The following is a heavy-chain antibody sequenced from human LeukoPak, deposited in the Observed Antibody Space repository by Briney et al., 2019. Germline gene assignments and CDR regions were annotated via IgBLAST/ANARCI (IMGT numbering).Heavy chain of an antibody. CDR2: IRGDNGNT. CDR1: GYNFSNYG. J-gene: IGHJ6*03. V-gene: IGHV1-18*01. CDR3: ASYTYYYGSGRGYYYYMDV. Sequence: GASVKVSCKASGYNFSNYGISWVRQAPGQGLEWVGWIRGDNGNTNYAQKFQGRVTMTRDMSTSTVYMELSSLRSEDTAVYYCASYTYYYGSGRGYYYYMDVWGKGTTVTVSS. D-gene: IGHD3-10*01.